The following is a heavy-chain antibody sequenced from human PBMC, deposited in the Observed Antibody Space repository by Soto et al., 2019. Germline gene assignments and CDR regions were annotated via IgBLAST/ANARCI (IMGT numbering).Heavy chain of an antibody. CDR3: VREASGWYSRGSFDF. CDR1: GFSFSNYA. J-gene: IGHJ3*01. D-gene: IGHD6-19*01. V-gene: IGHV3-23*01. CDR2: ISGSAGSA. Sequence: GGSLRLSCAASGFSFSNYAMNWVRQAPGKGLEWVSVISGSAGSASYADSVQGRFSISRDTSNNTLYREMNRLIAENTAIYSCVREASGWYSRGSFDFWGRGTMVTVS.